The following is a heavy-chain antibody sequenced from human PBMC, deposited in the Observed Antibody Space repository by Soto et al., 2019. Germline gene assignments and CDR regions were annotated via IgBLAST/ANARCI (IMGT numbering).Heavy chain of an antibody. Sequence: ASVKVSCKASGYTFTSYAMHWVRQAPGQRLEWMGWINAGNGNTKYSQKFQGRVTITRDTSASTAYMELSSLRSEDTAVYYCAIDSGSYGNDVDSFDYWGQGTLDTVSS. D-gene: IGHD3-10*01. CDR3: AIDSGSYGNDVDSFDY. J-gene: IGHJ4*02. CDR2: INAGNGNT. V-gene: IGHV1-3*01. CDR1: GYTFTSYA.